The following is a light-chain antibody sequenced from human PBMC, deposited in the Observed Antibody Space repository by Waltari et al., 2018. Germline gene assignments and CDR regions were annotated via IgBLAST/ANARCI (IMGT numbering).Light chain of an antibody. CDR1: QNINIF. J-gene: IGKJ4*01. CDR3: QQSDTFFALT. V-gene: IGKV1-39*01. CDR2: AAS. Sequence: DIQMTQSPSSLSASVGDRVTITCRASQNINIFLSWYQQRTGRAPRLLIYAASSLHSGGPSRFSGSGSGTDFTLTIASLQPEDFATYYCQQSDTFFALTFGGGTKVEF.